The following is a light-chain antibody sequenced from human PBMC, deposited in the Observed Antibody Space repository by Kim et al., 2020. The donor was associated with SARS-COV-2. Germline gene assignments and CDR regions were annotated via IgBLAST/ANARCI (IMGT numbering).Light chain of an antibody. V-gene: IGLV6-57*04. CDR3: QSYNRSNVV. J-gene: IGLJ2*01. CDR2: EDD. Sequence: NFMLTQPLSVSESPGKTVTISCTRSSGSIDDNYVQWYQQRPGGVPTAVIYEDDQRPSGVSDRFSGSIDNSSNSASLTISGLKTEDEPDYYCQSYNRSNVVFGGGTQLTVL. CDR1: SGSIDDNY.